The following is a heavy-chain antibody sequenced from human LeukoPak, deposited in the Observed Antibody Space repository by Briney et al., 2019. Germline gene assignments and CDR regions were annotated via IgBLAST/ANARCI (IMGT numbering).Heavy chain of an antibody. D-gene: IGHD3-10*01. CDR2: ISYGGSNK. J-gene: IGHJ4*02. CDR1: GFTFSSYD. CDR3: ARPVGYFDY. Sequence: GGSLRLFCAASGFTFSSYDLHWVRQAPGKGLEWVAVISYGGSNKYYADSVKGRFTISRDNSKNTLYLQMNSLRAEDTAVYYCARPVGYFDYWGQGTLVTVSS. V-gene: IGHV3-30-3*01.